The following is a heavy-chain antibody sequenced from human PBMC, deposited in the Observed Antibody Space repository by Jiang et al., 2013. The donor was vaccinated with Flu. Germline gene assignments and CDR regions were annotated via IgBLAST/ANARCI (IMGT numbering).Heavy chain of an antibody. Sequence: GSGLVKPSETLSLTCTVSGGSISSYYWSWIRQPPGKGLEWIGYIYYSGSTNYNPSLKSRVTISVDTSKNQFSLKLSSVTAADTAVYYCARYQAHGYYDSSGYYYGGYERRSYYFDYWGQGTLVTVSS. V-gene: IGHV4-59*01. CDR2: IYYSGST. D-gene: IGHD3-22*01. CDR1: GGSISSYY. J-gene: IGHJ4*02. CDR3: ARYQAHGYYDSSGYYYGGYERRSYYFDY.